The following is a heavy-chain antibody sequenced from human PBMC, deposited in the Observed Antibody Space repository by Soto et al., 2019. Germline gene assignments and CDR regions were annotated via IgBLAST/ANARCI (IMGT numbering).Heavy chain of an antibody. CDR2: IYSGST. CDR3: ATTRGIAVGGSFDY. J-gene: IGHJ4*02. D-gene: IGHD6-13*01. V-gene: IGHV4-39*01. CDR1: GGSISSSSSY. Sequence: SETLSLTCTVSGGSISSSSSYWGWIRQPPGKGLEWIGTIYSGSTYYNPSLKSRVTLSVDTSKNQFSLKLSPVAAADTAIYFCATTRGIAVGGSFDYWGQGTLVTVSS.